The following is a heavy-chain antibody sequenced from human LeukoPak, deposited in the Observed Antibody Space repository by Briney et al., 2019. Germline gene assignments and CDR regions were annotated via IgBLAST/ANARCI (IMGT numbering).Heavy chain of an antibody. Sequence: GGSLRLSCAASGFTFSSYQMNWVRQAPGKGLEWVSYISSSGSTTYYAASVKGRFTISRDNAKNLLSLQMNSLRVEDTAVYYCAKDCSSTSCPTSDYWGQGTLVTVSS. CDR2: ISSSGSTT. D-gene: IGHD2-2*01. V-gene: IGHV3-48*03. CDR3: AKDCSSTSCPTSDY. CDR1: GFTFSSYQ. J-gene: IGHJ4*02.